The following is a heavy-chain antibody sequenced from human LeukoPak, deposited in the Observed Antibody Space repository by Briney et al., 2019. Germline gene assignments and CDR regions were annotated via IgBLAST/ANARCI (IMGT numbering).Heavy chain of an antibody. CDR2: IYYNGST. D-gene: IGHD4-17*01. CDR3: ARGGLTTATTMIYRH. J-gene: IGHJ4*02. Sequence: SETLSLTCTASGGSISSYYRSWIRQPPGKGLEWIGYIYYNGSTNYNPSLKSRVTISVDTSKNQFSLKLSSVTAADTAVYYCARGGLTTATTMIYRHWGQGTLVTVSS. V-gene: IGHV4-59*01. CDR1: GGSISSYY.